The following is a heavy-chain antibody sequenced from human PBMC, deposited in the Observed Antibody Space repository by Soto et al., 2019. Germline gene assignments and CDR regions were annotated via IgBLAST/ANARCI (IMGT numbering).Heavy chain of an antibody. J-gene: IGHJ4*02. CDR1: GFTFSSYA. D-gene: IGHD6-6*01. Sequence: GGSLRLSCAASGFTFSSYAMSWVRQAPGKGLEWVSAISGSGGSTYYADSVKGRFTISKDNSKNTLYLQMNSLRAEDTSVYYCAKGFSRSYNQFDYWGQGTLVTVSS. CDR2: ISGSGGST. V-gene: IGHV3-23*01. CDR3: AKGFSRSYNQFDY.